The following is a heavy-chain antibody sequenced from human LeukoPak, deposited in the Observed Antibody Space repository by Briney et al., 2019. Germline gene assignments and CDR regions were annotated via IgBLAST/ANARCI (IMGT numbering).Heavy chain of an antibody. V-gene: IGHV3-30*02. CDR3: AKDRATTGPNYLDY. Sequence: GGSLRLSCAASGFTFSSYGMHWVRQAPGKGLEWVAFIRYDGSNKYYADSVKGRFTISRDNSKNTLYLQMNSLRAEDTALYYCAKDRATTGPNYLDYWGQGTLVTVSS. CDR1: GFTFSSYG. CDR2: IRYDGSNK. J-gene: IGHJ4*02. D-gene: IGHD1-1*01.